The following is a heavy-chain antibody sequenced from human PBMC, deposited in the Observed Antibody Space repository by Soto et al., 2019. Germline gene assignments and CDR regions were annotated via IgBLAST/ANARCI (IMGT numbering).Heavy chain of an antibody. CDR3: AREVSGYDGSGSYYKEQFYFDY. CDR2: IYYSGST. CDR1: GGSISSYY. V-gene: IGHV4-59*01. Sequence: QVQLQESGPGLVKPSETLSLTCTVSGGSISSYYWSWIRQPPGKGLEWIGYIYYSGSTNYNPSLKSRVNISVDTYKNQFSLKLSSVTAADTAVYYGAREVSGYDGSGSYYKEQFYFDYWGPGTLVTVSS. D-gene: IGHD3-10*01. J-gene: IGHJ4*02.